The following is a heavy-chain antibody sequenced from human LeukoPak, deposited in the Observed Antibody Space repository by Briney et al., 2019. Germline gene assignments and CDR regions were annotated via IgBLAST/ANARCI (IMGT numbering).Heavy chain of an antibody. V-gene: IGHV1-18*04. Sequence: ASVKVSCKASGYTFTGYYMHWVRQAPGQGLEWMGWISAYNGNTNYAQKLQGRVTMTTDTSTSTAYMELRSLRSDDTAVYYCARERYCGGDCYPTGQFDYWGQGTLVTVSS. CDR1: GYTFTGYY. D-gene: IGHD2-21*02. CDR2: ISAYNGNT. CDR3: ARERYCGGDCYPTGQFDY. J-gene: IGHJ4*02.